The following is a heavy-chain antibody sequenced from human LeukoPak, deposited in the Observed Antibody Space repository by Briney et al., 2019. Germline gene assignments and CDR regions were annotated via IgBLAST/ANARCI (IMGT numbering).Heavy chain of an antibody. Sequence: GGCLRLACAASEFIFGSDWIAWVRQAPGKGLGWVANINRDGSKNHFVDSVEGRFSIYRDNAKNFLYLQMNSLRAEDTAVYFCARDSSPYCGDDCYFDAFDLWGQGTMVTVSS. V-gene: IGHV3-7*03. CDR1: EFIFGSDW. J-gene: IGHJ3*01. D-gene: IGHD2-21*02. CDR3: ARDSSPYCGDDCYFDAFDL. CDR2: INRDGSKN.